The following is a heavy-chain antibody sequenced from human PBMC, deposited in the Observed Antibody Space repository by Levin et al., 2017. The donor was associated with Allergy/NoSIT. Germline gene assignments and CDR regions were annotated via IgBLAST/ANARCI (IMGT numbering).Heavy chain of an antibody. CDR1: GFTVSSHY. D-gene: IGHD2-15*01. CDR3: ARGEQGYCSGGSCYSTV. J-gene: IGHJ4*02. Sequence: GSLRLSCTASGFTVSSHYMNWVRQAPGKGLEWVSSVYSGGNTYFAESVKGRFTISRDNSKNALYLQMDSLRADDTAVYYCARGEQGYCSGGSCYSTVWGQGTLVTVSS. V-gene: IGHV3-53*01. CDR2: VYSGGNT.